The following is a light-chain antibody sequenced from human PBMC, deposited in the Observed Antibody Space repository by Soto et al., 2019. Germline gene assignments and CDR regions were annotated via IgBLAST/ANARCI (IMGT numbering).Light chain of an antibody. V-gene: IGKV1-39*01. J-gene: IGKJ1*01. CDR3: QQSYSTPTWT. CDR1: QGISTY. CDR2: AAS. Sequence: IQMTQSTSSLSASVGARVTITCRASQGISTYLNWYQQRPWKAHKLMIYAASSLQSGVPSRFSGSGSETHFTLTISSLQPEDFATYYCQQSYSTPTWTVGQGTKVDIK.